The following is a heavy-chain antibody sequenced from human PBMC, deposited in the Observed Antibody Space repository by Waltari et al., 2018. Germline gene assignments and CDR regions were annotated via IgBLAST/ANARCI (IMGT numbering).Heavy chain of an antibody. CDR1: GFTFSRYW. CDR2: IKQDGSEK. D-gene: IGHD6-13*01. Sequence: EVQLVESGGGLVQPGGSLRLSCAASGFTFSRYWMSWVRQAPGKGLEWVANIKQDGSEKYYVDSVKGRFTISRDNAKNSLYLQMNSLIAEDTAVYYCARDPFSVAAAGIRDWGQGTLVTVSS. V-gene: IGHV3-7*01. CDR3: ARDPFSVAAAGIRD. J-gene: IGHJ4*02.